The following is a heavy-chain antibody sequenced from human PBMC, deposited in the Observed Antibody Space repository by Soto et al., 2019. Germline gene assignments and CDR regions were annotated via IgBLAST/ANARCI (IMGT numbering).Heavy chain of an antibody. CDR2: IYYSGST. Sequence: SETLSLTCTVSGGSISSYYWSWIRQPPGKGLEWIGYIYYSGSTNYNPSLKSRVTISVDTSKNQFSLKLSSVTAADTAVYYCARGDYYFDYWGQGTLVTVSS. CDR3: ARGDYYFDY. V-gene: IGHV4-59*01. J-gene: IGHJ4*02. CDR1: GGSISSYY.